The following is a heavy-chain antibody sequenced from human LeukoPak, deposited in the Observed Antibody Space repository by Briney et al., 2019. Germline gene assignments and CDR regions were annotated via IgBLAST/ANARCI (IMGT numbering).Heavy chain of an antibody. CDR3: AKDRIYADGLWDFDY. CDR1: GFTFSTYT. J-gene: IGHJ4*02. CDR2: ILVNGGT. Sequence: TGGSLRLSCMASGFTFSTYTMSWVRQAPGEGLKWVSGILVNGGTYYADSVKGRFTISRDNSKNTLYLQMNSLRADDTAVYYCAKDRIYADGLWDFDYWGQGTPVTVSS. D-gene: IGHD3-10*01. V-gene: IGHV3-23*01.